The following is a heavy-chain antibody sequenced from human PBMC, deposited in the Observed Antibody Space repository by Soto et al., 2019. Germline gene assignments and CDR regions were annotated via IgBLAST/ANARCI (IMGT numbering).Heavy chain of an antibody. V-gene: IGHV3-73*02. CDR1: GFTFSGSA. J-gene: IGHJ4*02. CDR2: IRSKANSYAT. CDR3: TRTPGDFVAVVPAGIDY. D-gene: IGHD6-19*01. Sequence: EVQLVESGGGLVQPGGSLKLSCAASGFTFSGSAMHWVRQASGKGLEWVGRIRSKANSYATAYAASVKGRFTISRDDSKNTAYLQMNSLKTEDTAVYYWTRTPGDFVAVVPAGIDYWGQGTLVTVSS.